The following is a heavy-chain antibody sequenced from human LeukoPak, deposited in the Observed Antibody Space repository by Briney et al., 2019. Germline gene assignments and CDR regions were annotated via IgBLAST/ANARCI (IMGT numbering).Heavy chain of an antibody. CDR3: AKALGWGNTAMVDY. Sequence: GGSLRLSCAASRFTFSDHYMSWIRQAPEKGLEWVSYISSSGSNIYYADSVKGRFTISRDNAKNSLYLRMNSLRAEDTAVYYCAKALGWGNTAMVDYWGQGTLVTVSS. CDR2: ISSSGSNI. D-gene: IGHD5-18*01. CDR1: RFTFSDHY. J-gene: IGHJ4*02. V-gene: IGHV3-11*04.